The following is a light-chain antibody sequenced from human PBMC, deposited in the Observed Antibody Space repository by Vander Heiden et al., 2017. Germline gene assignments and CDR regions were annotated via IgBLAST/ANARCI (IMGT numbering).Light chain of an antibody. CDR3: QQYDDWPPDT. J-gene: IGKJ2*01. Sequence: EIMMTPSPATLSVSPGERATLSCRASHSVGSNFAWYQQKPGQAPRLLIYGASTRGIDSPARFSGSWSGTEFTLTISSLQSADFAVYSCQQYDDWPPDTFGQGTWLEIK. CDR2: GAS. CDR1: HSVGSN. V-gene: IGKV3-15*01.